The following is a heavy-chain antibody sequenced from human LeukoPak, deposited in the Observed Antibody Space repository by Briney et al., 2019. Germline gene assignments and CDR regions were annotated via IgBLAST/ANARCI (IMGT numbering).Heavy chain of an antibody. Sequence: GGSLRLSCAATGFTFSSYWMGWVRQAPGKGLEWVAKIKEDGSEKYYVDSVKGRFTISRDNTKNSLYLQMNSLRAEDTAVYYCARGRDGGRPYDYWGQGTLVTVSS. CDR3: ARGRDGGRPYDY. CDR2: IKEDGSEK. D-gene: IGHD4-23*01. V-gene: IGHV3-7*01. J-gene: IGHJ4*02. CDR1: GFTFSSYW.